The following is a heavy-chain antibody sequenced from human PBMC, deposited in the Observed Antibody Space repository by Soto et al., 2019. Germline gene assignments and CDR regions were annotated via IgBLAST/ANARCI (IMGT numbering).Heavy chain of an antibody. CDR3: ARVNPPYP. Sequence: LRLSCAASGFTVSGNFMSWVRQPPGKGLEWVSVLYSGGGTYYADSVKGRFTISRDNSKNTLYLHMHSLRVEDSAVYYCARVNPPYPWGQGTLVTVSS. V-gene: IGHV3-53*01. J-gene: IGHJ4*02. CDR1: GFTVSGNF. CDR2: LYSGGGT.